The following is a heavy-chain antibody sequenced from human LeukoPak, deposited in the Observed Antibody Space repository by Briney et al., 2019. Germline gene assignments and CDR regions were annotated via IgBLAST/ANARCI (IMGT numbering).Heavy chain of an antibody. Sequence: GGSLRLSCAASGFTFSGSALHWVRQASGKGLGWVGRIGSTANGYATAYAASVKGRFTISRDDSKNTAYLQMDSLKTEDTAVYYCTGNYYGSGSYADFDYWGQGTLVTVSS. CDR1: GFTFSGSA. J-gene: IGHJ4*02. CDR2: IGSTANGYAT. V-gene: IGHV3-73*01. CDR3: TGNYYGSGSYADFDY. D-gene: IGHD3-10*01.